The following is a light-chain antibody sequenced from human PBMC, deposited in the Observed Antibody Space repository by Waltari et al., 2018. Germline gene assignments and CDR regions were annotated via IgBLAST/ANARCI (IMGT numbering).Light chain of an antibody. V-gene: IGKV3-20*01. CDR2: RAS. CDR1: QSVGSSS. J-gene: IGKJ1*01. Sequence: EIVLPQSPGTASLSPGERVTISCRASQSVGSSSLAWYQQKPGQAHSLVIYRASRRATGIPDSFSGSGSGTDFSLTISRLEPEDFAVYYCQQHGTLPATFGQGTKVEIK. CDR3: QQHGTLPAT.